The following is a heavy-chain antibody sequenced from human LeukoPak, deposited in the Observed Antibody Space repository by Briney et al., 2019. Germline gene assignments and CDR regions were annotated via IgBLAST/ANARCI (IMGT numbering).Heavy chain of an antibody. J-gene: IGHJ5*02. D-gene: IGHD2/OR15-2a*01. CDR3: ARDVFFRAHNWFDP. Sequence: SETLSLTCNVSGASISSHYWNWIRQPAGKELEWIGRIYNTGSANYNPSLKSRVTMSLDTSRNQISLKLTSVTAADTAVYYCARDVFFRAHNWFDPWGQGTLITVSS. CDR2: IYNTGSA. V-gene: IGHV4-4*07. CDR1: GASISSHY.